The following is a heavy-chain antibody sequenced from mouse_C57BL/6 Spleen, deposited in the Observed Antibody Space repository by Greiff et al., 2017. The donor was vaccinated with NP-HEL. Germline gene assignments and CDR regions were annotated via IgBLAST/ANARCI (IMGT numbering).Heavy chain of an antibody. V-gene: IGHV1-62-2*01. D-gene: IGHD2-1*01. Sequence: VQLQQSGAGLVKPGASVKLSCKASGYTFTEYTIHWVEQRSGQGLEWIGWFYPGSGSIKYNEKFKDKATLTADKSSSTVYMELSRLTSEDSAVYFCAKHDPTYDNYEYFDVWGTGTTVTVSS. CDR1: GYTFTEYT. CDR2: FYPGSGSI. J-gene: IGHJ1*03. CDR3: AKHDPTYDNYEYFDV.